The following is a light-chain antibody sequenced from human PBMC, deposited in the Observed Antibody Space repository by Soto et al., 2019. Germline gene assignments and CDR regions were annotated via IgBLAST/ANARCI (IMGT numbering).Light chain of an antibody. CDR2: GAS. J-gene: IGKJ2*01. V-gene: IGKV3-20*01. CDR1: QSVSSSY. Sequence: EIVLTQSPATLSLSPGERATLSCRASQSVSSSYLAWYQQKPGQAPRLLIYGASSRATGIPDRFSGSGSGTGFSLTLSRLEPEDWAVYYCQQYGSSPPYTFGQGTKLEIK. CDR3: QQYGSSPPYT.